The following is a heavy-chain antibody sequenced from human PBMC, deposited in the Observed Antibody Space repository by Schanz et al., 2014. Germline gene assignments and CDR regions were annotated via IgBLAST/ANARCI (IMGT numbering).Heavy chain of an antibody. D-gene: IGHD5-12*01. CDR3: ARDFHGYGPHLDY. J-gene: IGHJ4*02. CDR2: ISGRDGST. Sequence: VQLVESGGGVVQPGRSLRLSCAASGFTFSSYAMTWVRQAPGMGLEWVSAISGRDGSTYYADSVRGRFTISRDNSKNTLYLQMNSLRAEDTAVYYCARDFHGYGPHLDYWGQGSLGTVSS. V-gene: IGHV3-23*04. CDR1: GFTFSSYA.